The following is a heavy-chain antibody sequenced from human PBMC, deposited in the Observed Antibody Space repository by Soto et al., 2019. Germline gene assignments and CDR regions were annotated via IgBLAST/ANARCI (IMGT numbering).Heavy chain of an antibody. CDR2: ISAYNGNT. J-gene: IGHJ6*02. Sequence: ASVKVSCKASGYTFNSYGITWVRQAPGQGLEWMGWISAYNGNTNYAQKLQGRVTMTEDTSTDTAYMELSSLRSEDTAVYYCATSSESSSYYYYGMDVWGQGTTVTVSS. CDR1: GYTFNSYG. D-gene: IGHD2-15*01. V-gene: IGHV1-18*01. CDR3: ATSSESSSYYYYGMDV.